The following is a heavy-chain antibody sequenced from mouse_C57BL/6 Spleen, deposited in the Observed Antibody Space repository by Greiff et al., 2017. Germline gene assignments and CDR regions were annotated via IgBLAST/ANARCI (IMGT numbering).Heavy chain of an antibody. V-gene: IGHV1-26*01. CDR2: INPNNGGT. Sequence: VQLQQSGPELVKPGASVKISCKASGYTFTDYYMNWVKQSHGKSLEWIGDINPNNGGTSYNQKFKGKATLTVDKSSSTAYMELRSLTSEDSAVYYCARKRNYYDSSSFDYWGQGTTLTVSS. CDR1: GYTFTDYY. CDR3: ARKRNYYDSSSFDY. J-gene: IGHJ2*01. D-gene: IGHD1-1*01.